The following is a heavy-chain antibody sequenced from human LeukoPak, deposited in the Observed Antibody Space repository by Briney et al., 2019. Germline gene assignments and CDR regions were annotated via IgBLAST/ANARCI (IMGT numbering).Heavy chain of an antibody. Sequence: GGSLRLSCAASGLTFRSLSMHWVRQAPEKGLVWGSRIDNDATSPIYADSVKGRFTISRDHANNTLYLQMNGLRAEDTAVYYCARAIIGDYVNPLDLWGQGTLVTVSS. CDR2: IDNDATSP. J-gene: IGHJ5*02. V-gene: IGHV3-74*01. CDR1: GLTFRSLS. D-gene: IGHD4-17*01. CDR3: ARAIIGDYVNPLDL.